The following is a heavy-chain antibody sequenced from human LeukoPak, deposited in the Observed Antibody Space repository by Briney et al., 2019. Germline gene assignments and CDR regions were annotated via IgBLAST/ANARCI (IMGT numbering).Heavy chain of an antibody. CDR1: GGSMSSYY. CDR2: ISTSGST. J-gene: IGHJ6*02. D-gene: IGHD3-10*01. Sequence: SETLSLTCVVSGGSMSSYYWSWIRQFAGKGLEWIGRISTSGSTSYNPSLKSRVTMSVDTSKNQFSLILTSVTAADTAVYYCARGPSGYYGMDVWGQGTTVTVSS. V-gene: IGHV4-4*07. CDR3: ARGPSGYYGMDV.